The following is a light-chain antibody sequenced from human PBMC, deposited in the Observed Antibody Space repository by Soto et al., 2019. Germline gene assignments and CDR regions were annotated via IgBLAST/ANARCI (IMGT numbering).Light chain of an antibody. Sequence: EVVLTQSPDTLSLSPGGSATLSCRASQSVSSYLAWYQPRPGQALRLLIYDVSKRATGIPARFSGSGSRTDFTLTITSLEPEDFAIYFCHQRSNWPLTFGGGTKLDIK. CDR3: HQRSNWPLT. J-gene: IGKJ4*01. V-gene: IGKV3-11*01. CDR2: DVS. CDR1: QSVSSY.